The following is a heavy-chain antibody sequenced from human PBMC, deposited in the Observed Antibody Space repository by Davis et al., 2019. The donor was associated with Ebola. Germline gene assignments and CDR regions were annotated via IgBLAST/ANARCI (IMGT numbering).Heavy chain of an antibody. J-gene: IGHJ6*02. Sequence: GESLKISCAASGFTFSSYEMNWVRQAPGKGLEWVSYISSSGSTTYYADSMKGRFTISRDTSKNTLYLQVNSLRTEDTAVYYCARDAYGMDVWGHGTTVTVSS. CDR1: GFTFSSYE. V-gene: IGHV3-48*03. CDR3: ARDAYGMDV. CDR2: ISSSGSTT.